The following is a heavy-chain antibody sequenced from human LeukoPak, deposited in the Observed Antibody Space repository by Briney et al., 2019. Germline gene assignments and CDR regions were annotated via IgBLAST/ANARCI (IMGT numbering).Heavy chain of an antibody. D-gene: IGHD6-19*01. CDR2: IIPIFGIA. Sequence: VASVKVSCKASGGTFSSYAISLVRQAPGQGLEWMGGIIPIFGIANYAQKFQGRVTITTDESTSTAYMELSSLRSEDTAVYYCARDMSSGGRNDYWGQGTLVTVSS. CDR1: GGTFSSYA. CDR3: ARDMSSGGRNDY. J-gene: IGHJ4*02. V-gene: IGHV1-69*05.